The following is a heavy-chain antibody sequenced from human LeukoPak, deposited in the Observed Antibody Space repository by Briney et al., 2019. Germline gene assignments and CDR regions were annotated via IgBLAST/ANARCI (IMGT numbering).Heavy chain of an antibody. CDR1: GGSISSSSYY. CDR3: ARTYSSSWSYYFDY. Sequence: KPSETLSLTCTVSGGSISSSSYYWGWIRQPPGKGLEWIGSIYYSGSTYYNPSLRSRVTISVDTSKNQFSLKLSSVTATDTAVYYCARTYSSSWSYYFDYWGQGTLVTVSS. CDR2: IYYSGST. J-gene: IGHJ4*02. V-gene: IGHV4-39*07. D-gene: IGHD6-13*01.